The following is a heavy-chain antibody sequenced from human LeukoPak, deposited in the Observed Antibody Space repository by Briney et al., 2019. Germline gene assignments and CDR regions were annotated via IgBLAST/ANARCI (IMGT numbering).Heavy chain of an antibody. J-gene: IGHJ4*02. CDR2: ISSSSSYT. CDR3: ARTWFGELLQLYYFDY. D-gene: IGHD3-10*01. CDR1: GFTFSDYY. Sequence: GGSLRLSCAASGFTFSDYYMSWIRQAPGKGLEWVSYISSSSSYTNYADSVKDRFTFSRDNAKNSLYLQMNSLRAEDTAVYYCARTWFGELLQLYYFDYWGQGTLVTVSS. V-gene: IGHV3-11*03.